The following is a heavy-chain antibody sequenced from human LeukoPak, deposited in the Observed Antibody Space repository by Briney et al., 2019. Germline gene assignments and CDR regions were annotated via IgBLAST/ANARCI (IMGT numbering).Heavy chain of an antibody. D-gene: IGHD6-19*01. J-gene: IGHJ4*02. CDR2: IVVGSGNT. V-gene: IGHV1-58*02. CDR3: AAAEGYSSGWELDY. CDR1: GFTFTSSA. Sequence: SVKVSCKASGFTFTSSAMQWVRQARGQRLEWIGWIVVGSGNTNYAQKFQERVTITREMSTSTAYMKLSSLRSEDTAVYYCAAAEGYSSGWELDYWGQGTLVTVSS.